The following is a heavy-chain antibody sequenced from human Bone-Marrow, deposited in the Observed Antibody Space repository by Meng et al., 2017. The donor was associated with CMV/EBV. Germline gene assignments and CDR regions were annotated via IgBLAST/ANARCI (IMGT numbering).Heavy chain of an antibody. D-gene: IGHD6-13*01. Sequence: SETLSLTCTVSGGSISSYYWNWLRQPPGKGLEWIGYISYSGDTNYNPSLKSRVTISVDTSKNKFSLKLSSVTAADTAFYYCARFDMDVEGYYGMDVWGQGNTVNV. V-gene: IGHV4-59*01. J-gene: IGHJ6*02. CDR2: ISYSGDT. CDR1: GGSISSYY. CDR3: ARFDMDVEGYYGMDV.